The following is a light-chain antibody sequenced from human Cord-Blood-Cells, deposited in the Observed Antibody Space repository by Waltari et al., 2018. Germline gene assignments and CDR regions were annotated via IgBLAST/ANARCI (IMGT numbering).Light chain of an antibody. J-gene: IGLJ2*01. Sequence: SYVLTQPPSASVAPGKTARITCGGNNIGSKSVHWYQQTPGQAPVLVGYDDSDRPSGIPERFSGSNSGNTATLTISRVEAGDEADYYCQVWDSSSDHPVFGGGTKLTVL. CDR3: QVWDSSSDHPV. CDR2: DDS. CDR1: NIGSKS. V-gene: IGLV3-21*03.